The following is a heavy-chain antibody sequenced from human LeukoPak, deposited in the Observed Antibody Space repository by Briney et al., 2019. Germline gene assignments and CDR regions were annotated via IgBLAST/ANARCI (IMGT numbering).Heavy chain of an antibody. Sequence: GGSLRLSCAASGFTFSTYSMNWVRQAPGKGLEWVSSLSSTSSYIYYADSVKGRFTISRGNAKNSLYLQMNSLRAEDTAVYYCARDSSGTIDYWGQGTLVTVSS. J-gene: IGHJ4*02. V-gene: IGHV3-21*01. CDR2: LSSTSSYI. CDR1: GFTFSTYS. CDR3: ARDSSGTIDY.